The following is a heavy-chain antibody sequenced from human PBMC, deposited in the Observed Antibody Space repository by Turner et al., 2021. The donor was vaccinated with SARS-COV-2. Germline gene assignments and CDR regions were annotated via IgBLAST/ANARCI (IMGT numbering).Heavy chain of an antibody. D-gene: IGHD3-22*01. CDR2: ISSRSSYI. CDR1: GVTFRRYS. V-gene: IGHV3-21*01. J-gene: IGHJ5*02. CDR3: AGGTYYYDSSVYSGTNWFDP. Sequence: EVQLFESGGGLVKPGGSLRPSCAASGVTFRRYSMNWVRQAPGKGLGWVSSISSRSSYIICADSVKGRFTISRDNANTTLYLKMNSLRAEETAVYYCAGGTYYYDSSVYSGTNWFDPWGQGTLVTVSS.